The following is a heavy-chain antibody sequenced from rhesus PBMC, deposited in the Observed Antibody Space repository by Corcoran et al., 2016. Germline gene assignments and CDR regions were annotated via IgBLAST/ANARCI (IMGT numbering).Heavy chain of an antibody. V-gene: IGHV5-2*01. D-gene: IGHD6-13*01. CDR2: MVPSDSDT. CDR1: GYSFTSYW. Sequence: EVQLVQSGAEVKRPGESLKISCKTSGYSFTSYWISWVRQMPGKGLEWMGAMVPSDSDTTYGPAFQGQVTISADKSISTTYLQWSRLKASDSATYYCAKAGPYSSWSFDYWGQGVLVTVSS. CDR3: AKAGPYSSWSFDY. J-gene: IGHJ4*01.